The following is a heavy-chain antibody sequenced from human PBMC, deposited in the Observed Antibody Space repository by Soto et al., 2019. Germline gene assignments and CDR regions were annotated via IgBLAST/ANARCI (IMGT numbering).Heavy chain of an antibody. CDR1: GGSISSGGYY. V-gene: IGHV4-31*03. CDR3: ARGGAGTKVDF. CDR2: MSNTGSS. J-gene: IGHJ4*02. D-gene: IGHD6-19*01. Sequence: QVQLQESGPGLVKPSQTLSLTCTVSGGSISSGGYYWSWIRQHPGKGLEWIAFMSNTGSSSYNPSLMSRVTISVDTSTNQFSLNLMSATAADTAIYYCARGGAGTKVDFWGQGTLVTVSS.